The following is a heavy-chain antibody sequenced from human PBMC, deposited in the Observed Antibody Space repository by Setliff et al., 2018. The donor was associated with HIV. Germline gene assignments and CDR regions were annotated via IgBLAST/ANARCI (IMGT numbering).Heavy chain of an antibody. CDR2: VSNGGDT. D-gene: IGHD3-22*01. V-gene: IGHV4-59*08. Sequence: SETLSLTCAVSGGSTNNYYLTWIRQPPGKGLEWIGSVSNGGDTNYNPSLKSRVTISVDTSKSQFSLKLSSVTAADTAVYYCARTQQTYYYDSSGYYFDYWGQGTLVTVSS. J-gene: IGHJ4*02. CDR1: GGSTNNYY. CDR3: ARTQQTYYYDSSGYYFDY.